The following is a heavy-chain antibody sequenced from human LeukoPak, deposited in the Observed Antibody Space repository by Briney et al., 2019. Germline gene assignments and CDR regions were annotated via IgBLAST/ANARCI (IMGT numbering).Heavy chain of an antibody. J-gene: IGHJ4*02. Sequence: SETLSLTCTVSGGSISIYYWSWIRQPAGKGLEWIGRIYTSGSTNYNPSLKSRVTISVDTSKNQFSLKLSSVTAADTAVYYCARDSPVFALFDYWGQGTLVTVSS. CDR3: ARDSPVFALFDY. CDR1: GGSISIYY. V-gene: IGHV4-4*07. CDR2: IYTSGST.